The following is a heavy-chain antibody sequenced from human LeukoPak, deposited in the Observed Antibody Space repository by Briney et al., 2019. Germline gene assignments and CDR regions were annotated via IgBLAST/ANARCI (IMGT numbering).Heavy chain of an antibody. CDR2: ISYDGSNK. CDR1: GFTFSSYG. D-gene: IGHD2-2*02. Sequence: GGSLRLSCAASGFTFSSYGMHWVRQAPGKGLEWVAVISYDGSNKYYADSVKGRFTISRDNSKNTLYLQMNSLRAEDTAVYYCAKDSAVVPAAIYYWGQGTLVTVSS. J-gene: IGHJ4*02. CDR3: AKDSAVVPAAIYY. V-gene: IGHV3-30*18.